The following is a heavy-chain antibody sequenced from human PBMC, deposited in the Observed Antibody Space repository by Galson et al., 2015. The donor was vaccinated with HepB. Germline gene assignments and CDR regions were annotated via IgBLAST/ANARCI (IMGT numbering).Heavy chain of an antibody. Sequence: SVKVSCKASGGTFSSYAISWVRQAPGQGLEWMGGIIPIFGTANYAQKFQGRVTITADESTSTAYMELSSLRSEDAAVYYCAGDGYYYDSSGYSRAFDIWGQGTMVTVSS. CDR3: AGDGYYYDSSGYSRAFDI. CDR2: IIPIFGTA. V-gene: IGHV1-69*13. CDR1: GGTFSSYA. D-gene: IGHD3-22*01. J-gene: IGHJ3*02.